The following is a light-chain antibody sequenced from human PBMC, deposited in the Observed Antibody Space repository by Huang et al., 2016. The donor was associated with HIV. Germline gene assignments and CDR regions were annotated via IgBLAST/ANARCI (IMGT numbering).Light chain of an antibody. CDR3: MQSIQFPLT. J-gene: IGKJ4*01. Sequence: DIVMTQTPLSLSVTPGQPASISCKSSQSLLHSDGKTYLYWYLHKVGQSPQLLIYEGSNRFGGVPDRFSGSGSGTDFTLKISRMEAEDVGVYYCMQSIQFPLTFGGGTKVENK. CDR1: QSLLHSDGKTY. CDR2: EGS. V-gene: IGKV2D-29*02.